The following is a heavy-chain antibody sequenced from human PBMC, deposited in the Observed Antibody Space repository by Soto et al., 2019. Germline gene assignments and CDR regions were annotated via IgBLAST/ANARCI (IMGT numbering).Heavy chain of an antibody. CDR3: AIAAAGTIGPAYYAFDI. J-gene: IGHJ3*02. Sequence: ASVKVSCKASGYTFTSYAMHWVRQAPGQRLEWMGWINAGNGNTKYSQKFQGRVTITRDTSASTAYMELSSLRSEDTAVYYCAIAAAGTIGPAYYAFDIWGQGTMVTVSS. CDR1: GYTFTSYA. CDR2: INAGNGNT. D-gene: IGHD6-13*01. V-gene: IGHV1-3*01.